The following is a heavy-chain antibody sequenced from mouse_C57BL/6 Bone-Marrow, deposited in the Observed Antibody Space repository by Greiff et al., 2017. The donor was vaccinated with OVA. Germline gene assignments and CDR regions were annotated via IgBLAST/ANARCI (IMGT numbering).Heavy chain of an antibody. CDR1: GYSFTSYY. J-gene: IGHJ3*01. CDR3: ARSLLWFAWFAY. V-gene: IGHV1-66*01. Sequence: VQLQQSGPELVKPGASVKISCKASGYSFTSYYIHWVKQRPGQGLEWIGWIYPGSGNTKYNEKFKGKATLTADTSSSTAYMQLSSLTSEDSAVYYCARSLLWFAWFAYWGQGTLVTVSA. D-gene: IGHD2-9*01. CDR2: IYPGSGNT.